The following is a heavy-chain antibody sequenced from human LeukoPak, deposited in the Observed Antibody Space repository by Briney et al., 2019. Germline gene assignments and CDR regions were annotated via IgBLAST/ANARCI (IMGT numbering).Heavy chain of an antibody. CDR3: ARVGHIVAAGTYDW. J-gene: IGHJ4*02. CDR1: GASISICY. CDR2: SASSGCP. D-gene: IGHD6-13*01. V-gene: IGHV4-59*07. Sequence: SDPLSLTCTVSGASISICYWIWIRQPRGKGLEWSGYSASSGCPNYSPSLQSRVTIAAATSNNQFSLNLSSVAAADTGVYCCARVGHIVAAGTYDWWGQGTLVSVCS.